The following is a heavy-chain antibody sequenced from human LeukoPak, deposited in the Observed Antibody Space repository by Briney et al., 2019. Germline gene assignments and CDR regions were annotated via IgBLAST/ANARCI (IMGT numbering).Heavy chain of an antibody. V-gene: IGHV3-23*01. D-gene: IGHD3-22*01. CDR2: ISGSGGST. Sequence: GGSLRLSCAASGFTFSSYAMSWVRQAPGKGLEWVSAISGSGGSTYYADSVKGRFTISRDNSKNTLYLQMNSLRAEDTAVYYCAKDLRITMIVVVIIDAFDIWGQGTMVTVSS. CDR3: AKDLRITMIVVVIIDAFDI. J-gene: IGHJ3*02. CDR1: GFTFSSYA.